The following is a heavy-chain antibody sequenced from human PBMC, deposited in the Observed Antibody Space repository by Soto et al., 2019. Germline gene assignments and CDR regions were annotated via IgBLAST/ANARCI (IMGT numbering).Heavy chain of an antibody. CDR3: ARLDDSSGRSFDY. J-gene: IGHJ4*02. V-gene: IGHV4-39*07. Sequence: SETLSLTCTVSGGSISSCSYCWGWLRQPPGKGRVGIGCFSYSGSTNSNPSLKSRVTLSVDTSKNQFSLKLSSVTAADTAVYYCARLDDSSGRSFDYWGQGTLVTVPS. D-gene: IGHD6-19*01. CDR2: FSYSGST. CDR1: GGSISSCSYC.